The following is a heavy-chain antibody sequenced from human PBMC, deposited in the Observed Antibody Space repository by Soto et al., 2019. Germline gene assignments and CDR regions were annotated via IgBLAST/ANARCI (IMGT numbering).Heavy chain of an antibody. CDR3: ARGGSSWYNSFDY. CDR1: GFTFSSYW. Sequence: GGSLRLSCAASGFTFSSYWMSWVRQAPGKGLEWVANIKQDGSEKYYVDSVKGRFTISRDNAKNSLYLQMNSLRAEDTAVYYCARGGSSWYNSFDYWGQGTLVTVSS. J-gene: IGHJ4*02. CDR2: IKQDGSEK. D-gene: IGHD6-13*01. V-gene: IGHV3-7*03.